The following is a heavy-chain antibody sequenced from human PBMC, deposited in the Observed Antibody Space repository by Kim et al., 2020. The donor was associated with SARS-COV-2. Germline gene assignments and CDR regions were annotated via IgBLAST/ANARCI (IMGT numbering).Heavy chain of an antibody. CDR2: ISSSSSYI. D-gene: IGHD1-26*01. Sequence: GGSLRLSCAASGFTFSSYSMNWVRQAPGKGLEWVSSISSSSSYIYYADSVKGRFTISRDNAKNSLYLQMNSLRAEDTAVYYCARDGSWGYDGMYYFDYWGQGTLVTVSS. V-gene: IGHV3-21*01. CDR1: GFTFSSYS. J-gene: IGHJ4*02. CDR3: ARDGSWGYDGMYYFDY.